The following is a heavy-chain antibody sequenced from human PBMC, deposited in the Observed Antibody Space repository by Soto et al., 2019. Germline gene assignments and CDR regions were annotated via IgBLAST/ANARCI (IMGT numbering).Heavy chain of an antibody. V-gene: IGHV3-48*01. CDR3: AKSLGSSSY. CDR2: ISSSSSTI. CDR1: GFTFSSYS. D-gene: IGHD6-6*01. Sequence: VQLVESGGGLVQPGGSLRLSCAASGFTFSSYSMNWVRQAPGKGLEWVSYISSSSSTIYYADSVKGRFTISRDNAKNSLYLQMNSLRAEDTAVYYCAKSLGSSSYWGQGTLVTVSS. J-gene: IGHJ4*02.